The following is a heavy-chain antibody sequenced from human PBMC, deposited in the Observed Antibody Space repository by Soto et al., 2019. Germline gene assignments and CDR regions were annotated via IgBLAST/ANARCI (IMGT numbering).Heavy chain of an antibody. CDR3: AKDHYGSAIYGMDV. CDR1: GFRFEDYA. CDR2: IAWNSDII. V-gene: IGHV3-9*01. D-gene: IGHD3-10*01. Sequence: EVQLVESGGGLVQPGRSLRLSCAASGFRFEDYAMHWVRQAPGKGLEWVSGIAWNSDIIGYADSVKGRFTISRDNGKNALYLEMNSLRPEDTALYYCAKDHYGSAIYGMDVWGQGATVTVSS. J-gene: IGHJ6*02.